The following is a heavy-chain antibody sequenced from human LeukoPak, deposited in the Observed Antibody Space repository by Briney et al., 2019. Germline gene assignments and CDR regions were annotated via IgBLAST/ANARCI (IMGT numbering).Heavy chain of an antibody. J-gene: IGHJ4*02. D-gene: IGHD3-10*01. CDR1: GGSFSGYY. CDR2: INHSGST. CDR3: ARDRPYYNSGSCLDY. V-gene: IGHV4-34*01. Sequence: SETLSLTCAVYGGSFSGYYWSWIRQPPGKGLEWIGEINHSGSTNYNPSLKSRVTISVDTSKNQFSLKLSSVTAADTAVYYCARDRPYYNSGSCLDYWGPGTLVTVSS.